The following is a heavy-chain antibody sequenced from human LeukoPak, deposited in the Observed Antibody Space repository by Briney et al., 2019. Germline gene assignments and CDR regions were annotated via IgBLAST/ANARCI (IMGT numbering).Heavy chain of an antibody. J-gene: IGHJ4*02. CDR3: AGDTYCGGDCYEN. CDR1: ARSISSSSYY. CDR2: IYYSGST. D-gene: IGHD2-21*01. Sequence: SQTLSLTCTVSARSISSSSYYWGWLRQPPGKGLERFGSIYYSGSTYYNPSLKSRVTISVDTSKNQFSMKLSSVTAADTAVYYCAGDTYCGGDCYENWGQGTLVTVSS. V-gene: IGHV4-39*07.